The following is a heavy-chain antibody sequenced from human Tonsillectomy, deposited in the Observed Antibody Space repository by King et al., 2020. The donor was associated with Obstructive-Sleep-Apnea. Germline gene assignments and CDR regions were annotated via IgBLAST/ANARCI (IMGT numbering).Heavy chain of an antibody. CDR2: IKSKTDGGTT. Sequence: QLVQSGGGLVKPGGSLRLSCAASGFTFSNAWMSWVRQAPGKGLEWVGRIKSKTDGGTTDYAAPVKGRFTISRDDSKNTLYLQMNSLKTEDTAVYCCTTDIRAGSPPFDIWGQGTMVTVSS. CDR1: GFTFSNAW. J-gene: IGHJ3*02. V-gene: IGHV3-15*01. D-gene: IGHD2-21*01. CDR3: TTDIRAGSPPFDI.